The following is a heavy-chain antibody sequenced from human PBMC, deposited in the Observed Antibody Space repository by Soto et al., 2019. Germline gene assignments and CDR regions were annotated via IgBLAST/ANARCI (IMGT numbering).Heavy chain of an antibody. V-gene: IGHV4-59*01. CDR2: IYYSGST. J-gene: IGHJ3*02. D-gene: IGHD6-19*01. CDR3: ARTRGQWLDYAFDI. Sequence: SETLSLTCTVSGDSISNYYWSWIRQPPGRGLEWIGDIYYSGSTNYNPSLKSRVTISVDTSKNQFSLKLSSVTAADTAVYHCARTRGQWLDYAFDIWGQGTTVTVSS. CDR1: GDSISNYY.